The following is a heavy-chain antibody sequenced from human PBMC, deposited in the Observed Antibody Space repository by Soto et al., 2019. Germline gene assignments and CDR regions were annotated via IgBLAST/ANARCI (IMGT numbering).Heavy chain of an antibody. CDR2: ISAGGGSA. CDR1: GFTFSSYA. CDR3: AKVRSAWFFDY. J-gene: IGHJ4*02. Sequence: GGSLSLSCAASGFTFSSYAMTWVRQAPGKGLEWVSAISAGGGSAYYADSVEGLFTISRDNSKNTLYLQMNSLRAEDTAVYYCAKVRSAWFFDYWGQGTLVTVSS. D-gene: IGHD6-19*01. V-gene: IGHV3-23*01.